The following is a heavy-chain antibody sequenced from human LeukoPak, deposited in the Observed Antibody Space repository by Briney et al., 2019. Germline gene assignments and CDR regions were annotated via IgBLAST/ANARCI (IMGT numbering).Heavy chain of an antibody. CDR2: IYTSGST. Sequence: SETLSLTCTVSGGSISSGSYYWSWIRQPAGKGLEWIGRIYTSGSTNYNPSLKSRVTISVDTSKNQFSLILSSVTAADTAVYYCASGTDKGYCTSTSCFTIWGQGTMVTVSS. CDR3: ASGTDKGYCTSTSCFTI. CDR1: GGSISSGSYY. D-gene: IGHD2-2*01. V-gene: IGHV4-61*02. J-gene: IGHJ3*02.